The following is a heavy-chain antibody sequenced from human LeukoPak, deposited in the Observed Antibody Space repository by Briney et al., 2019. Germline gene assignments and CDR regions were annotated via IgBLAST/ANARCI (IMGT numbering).Heavy chain of an antibody. Sequence: ASVKVSCKASGHTFTGYYMHWVRQAPGQGLEWMGWINPNRGGTNHAQKFQGRVSMTRDTSISTAYMELSRLRSDDTAVYYCAQSSGWDSLKYWGQGTLVTVSS. V-gene: IGHV1-2*02. CDR3: AQSSGWDSLKY. D-gene: IGHD6-19*01. CDR1: GHTFTGYY. J-gene: IGHJ4*02. CDR2: INPNRGGT.